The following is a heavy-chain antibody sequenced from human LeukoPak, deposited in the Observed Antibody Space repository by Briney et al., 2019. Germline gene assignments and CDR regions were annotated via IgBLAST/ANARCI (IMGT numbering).Heavy chain of an antibody. J-gene: IGHJ4*02. D-gene: IGHD3-16*01. V-gene: IGHV3-21*01. CDR3: ARDSNSDGYSGLDY. CDR2: ISSSSSYI. Sequence: GGSLRLSCAASGFTFSSYSMNWVRQAPGKGLEWVSSISSSSSYIYYADSVKGRFTISRDNAQNSLYLQMNSLRAEDTAVYYCARDSNSDGYSGLDYWGQGTLVTVSS. CDR1: GFTFSSYS.